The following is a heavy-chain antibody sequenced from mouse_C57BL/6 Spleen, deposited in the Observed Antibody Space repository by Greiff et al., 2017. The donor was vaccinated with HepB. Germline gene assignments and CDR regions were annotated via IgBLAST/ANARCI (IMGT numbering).Heavy chain of an antibody. CDR1: GYAFSSSW. Sequence: QVQLQQSGPELVKPGASVKISCKASGYAFSSSWMNWVKQRPGKGLEWIGRIYPGDGDTNYNGKFKGKATLTADKSSSTAYMQLSSLTSEDSAVYFCARRGSSGSWFAYWGQGTLVTVSA. D-gene: IGHD3-1*01. CDR2: IYPGDGDT. CDR3: ARRGSSGSWFAY. J-gene: IGHJ3*01. V-gene: IGHV1-82*01.